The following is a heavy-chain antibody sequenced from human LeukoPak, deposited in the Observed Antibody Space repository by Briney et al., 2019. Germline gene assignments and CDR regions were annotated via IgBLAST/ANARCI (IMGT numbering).Heavy chain of an antibody. CDR1: GYIFTGYY. V-gene: IGHV1-2*02. CDR2: INPNSGDT. J-gene: IGHJ4*02. D-gene: IGHD6-19*01. CDR3: ARDGNEAVAGTGAVTY. Sequence: GASVKVSCKTSGYIFTGYYMHWVRQAHGQGLDWMGWINPNSGDTNYAQNFQGRVTMTRDTSISTAYMELSRLTSDDTAVYYCARDGNEAVAGTGAVTYWGQGTLVTVSS.